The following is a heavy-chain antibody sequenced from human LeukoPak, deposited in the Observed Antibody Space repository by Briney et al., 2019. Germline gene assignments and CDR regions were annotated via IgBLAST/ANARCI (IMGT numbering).Heavy chain of an antibody. Sequence: GSLRLSCAASGFTFSSYSMNWVRQAPRKGLEWVSGINWNGDNTGYADSVKGRFTIFRDNAKNSLYLQMNSLRAEDTALYYCARGYSAAGDYWGQGTLVTVSS. V-gene: IGHV3-20*04. CDR3: ARGYSAAGDY. D-gene: IGHD2-15*01. J-gene: IGHJ4*02. CDR2: INWNGDNT. CDR1: GFTFSSYS.